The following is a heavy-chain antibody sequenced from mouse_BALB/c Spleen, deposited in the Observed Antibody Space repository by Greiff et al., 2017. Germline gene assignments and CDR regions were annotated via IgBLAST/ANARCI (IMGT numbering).Heavy chain of an antibody. Sequence: VQLQQSGAELVKPGASVKLSCTASGFNIKDTYMHWVKQRPEQGLEWIGRIDPANGNTKYDPKFQGKATITADTSSNTAYLQLSSLTSEDTAVYYCAREVTTVVARYFDVWGAGTTVTVSS. J-gene: IGHJ1*01. CDR3: AREVTTVVARYFDV. CDR1: GFNIKDTY. V-gene: IGHV14-3*02. D-gene: IGHD1-1*01. CDR2: IDPANGNT.